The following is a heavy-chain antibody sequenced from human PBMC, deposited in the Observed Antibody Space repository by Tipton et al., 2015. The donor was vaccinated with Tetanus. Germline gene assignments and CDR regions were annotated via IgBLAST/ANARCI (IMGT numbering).Heavy chain of an antibody. D-gene: IGHD3-9*01. V-gene: IGHV4-30-4*01. J-gene: IGHJ4*02. Sequence: TLSLTCTVSGDSISSGDFYWTWIRQAPGQGLEWIGYIYNNGNTYYNPSLLGRITISLDTSKNQFSLSLNSLTAADTAVYSCARERILPGYFRIFDSRGQGALVTVSS. CDR3: ARERILPGYFRIFDS. CDR2: IYNNGNT. CDR1: GDSISSGDFY.